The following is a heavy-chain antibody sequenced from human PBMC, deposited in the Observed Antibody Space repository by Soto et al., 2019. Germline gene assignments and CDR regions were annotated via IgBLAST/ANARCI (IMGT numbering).Heavy chain of an antibody. J-gene: IGHJ6*02. V-gene: IGHV4-30-2*01. CDR1: GGSISSGGYS. CDR3: ARGLGTVTTHYYYYYGMEV. CDR2: IYHSGST. D-gene: IGHD4-4*01. Sequence: SETLSLTCAVSGGSISSGGYSWSWIRQPPGKGLEWIGYIYHSGSTYYNPSLKSRVTISVDRSKNQFSLKLSSVTAADTAVYYCARGLGTVTTHYYYYYGMEVWGQGTTVTVSS.